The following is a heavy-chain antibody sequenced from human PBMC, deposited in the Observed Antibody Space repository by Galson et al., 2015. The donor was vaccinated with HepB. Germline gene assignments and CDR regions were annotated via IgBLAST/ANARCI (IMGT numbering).Heavy chain of an antibody. V-gene: IGHV3-73*01. Sequence: SLRLSCAASGFTFSSSAMHWVRQASGKGLEWVGRIRSKANSYATAYAASVKGRFTISRDDSRNTAYLQMNSLKTEDTAVYYCTTNIVVVPAAFGEYGMDVWGQGTTVTVSS. D-gene: IGHD2-2*01. CDR2: IRSKANSYAT. CDR1: GFTFSSSA. CDR3: TTNIVVVPAAFGEYGMDV. J-gene: IGHJ6*02.